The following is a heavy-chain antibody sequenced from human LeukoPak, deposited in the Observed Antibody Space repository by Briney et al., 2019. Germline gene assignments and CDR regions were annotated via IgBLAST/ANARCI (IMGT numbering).Heavy chain of an antibody. V-gene: IGHV3-23*01. J-gene: IGHJ1*01. Sequence: GGPLTLSCAAWVFTLKNYPMRWARHAPEEGREGVPTDRGSTDDTDNADAVKHRSPISRDNSKNTPYFQTSGRIAEDTAVYYSAKFRSIPTTVTQDWGQGNLVTAS. CDR2: DRGSTDDT. CDR3: AKFRSIPTTVTQD. CDR1: VFTLKNYP. D-gene: IGHD4-11*01.